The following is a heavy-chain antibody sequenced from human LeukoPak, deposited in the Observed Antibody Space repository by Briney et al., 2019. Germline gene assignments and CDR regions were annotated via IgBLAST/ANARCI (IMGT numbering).Heavy chain of an antibody. CDR1: GGSISSYY. CDR2: IYYSGST. CDR3: ARFRGSAKGDY. D-gene: IGHD3-10*01. J-gene: IGHJ4*02. Sequence: PSETLSLTCTVSGGSISSYYWSWIRQPPGKGLEWIGYIYYSGSTNYNPSLKSRVTISVDTSKNQFSLKLSSVTAADTAVYYCARFRGSAKGDYWGQGTLVTVSS. V-gene: IGHV4-59*01.